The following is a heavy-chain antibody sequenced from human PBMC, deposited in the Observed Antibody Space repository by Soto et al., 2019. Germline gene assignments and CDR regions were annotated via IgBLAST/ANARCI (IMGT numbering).Heavy chain of an antibody. V-gene: IGHV3-33*01. D-gene: IGHD3-10*01. CDR1: GFTFSSYG. J-gene: IGHJ4*02. CDR3: ARVGSGSYYIIDY. Sequence: QVQLVESGGGVVQPGRSLRLSCAASGFTFSSYGMHWVRQAPGKGLEWVAVIWYDGSNKYYADSVKGRFTISRDNSKNTLYLQMNSLRAEDTAVYYCARVGSGSYYIIDYWGQGTLVTVSS. CDR2: IWYDGSNK.